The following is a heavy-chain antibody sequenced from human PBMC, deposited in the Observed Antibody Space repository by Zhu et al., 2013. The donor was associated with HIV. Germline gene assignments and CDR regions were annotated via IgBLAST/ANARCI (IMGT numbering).Heavy chain of an antibody. D-gene: IGHD2-2*02. CDR2: IIPIFGTA. CDR1: GGTFNSYA. V-gene: IGHV1-69*01. CDR3: ARDPVPAAIPSHAYYYYGMDV. J-gene: IGHJ6*02. Sequence: QVQLVQSGAEVKKPGSSVKVSCKASGGTFNSYAISWVRQAPGQGLEWMGGIIPIFGTANYAQKFQGRVTITADESTSTAYMELSSLRSEDTAVYYCARDPVPAAIPSHAYYYYGMDVWGQGTTVTVSS.